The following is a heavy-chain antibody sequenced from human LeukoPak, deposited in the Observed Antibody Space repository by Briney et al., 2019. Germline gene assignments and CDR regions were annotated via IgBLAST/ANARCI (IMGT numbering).Heavy chain of an antibody. V-gene: IGHV4-59*01. CDR3: ARDPGELLQRVGYFDY. Sequence: SETLSLTCTVSGVSISSYYWSWIRQPPGKGLEWVGYIYYSGSTNYNPSLKSRVTISVDTSKNQFSLKLSSVTAADTAVYYCARDPGELLQRVGYFDYWGQGTLVTVSS. J-gene: IGHJ4*02. D-gene: IGHD1-26*01. CDR2: IYYSGST. CDR1: GVSISSYY.